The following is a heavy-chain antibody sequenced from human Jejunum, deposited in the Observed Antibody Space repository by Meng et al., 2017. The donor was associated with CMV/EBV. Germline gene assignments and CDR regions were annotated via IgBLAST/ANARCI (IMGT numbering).Heavy chain of an antibody. CDR1: FGDYG. Sequence: FGDYGMSGVRQAPGKGLEWICFIRSKIYGGASEYAASVRGRFTISRDDSRGIAYLQMDSLKTEDTAIYYCSRGRTVPNAKYYFDYWGQGSLVTVSS. D-gene: IGHD4-11*01. J-gene: IGHJ4*02. CDR2: IRSKIYGGAS. V-gene: IGHV3-49*04. CDR3: SRGRTVPNAKYYFDY.